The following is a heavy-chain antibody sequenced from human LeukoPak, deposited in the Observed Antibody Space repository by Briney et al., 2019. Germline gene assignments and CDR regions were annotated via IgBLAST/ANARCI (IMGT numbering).Heavy chain of an antibody. D-gene: IGHD3-22*01. CDR2: MNPNSGNT. V-gene: IGHV1-8*01. Sequence: GASVKVSCKASGYTFTSYDINWVRQATGQGLEWMGWMNPNSGNTGYAQKFQGSVTMTRNTSISTAYMELSSLRSEDTAVYYCASGDSSGPYRWYFDYWGQGTLVTVSS. CDR3: ASGDSSGPYRWYFDY. J-gene: IGHJ4*02. CDR1: GYTFTSYD.